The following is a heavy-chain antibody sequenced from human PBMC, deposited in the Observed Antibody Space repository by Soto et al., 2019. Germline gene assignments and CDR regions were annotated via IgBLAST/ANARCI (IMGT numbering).Heavy chain of an antibody. D-gene: IGHD5-12*01. Sequence: SVKVSCKASGAIFSKYVISWARQAPGQGLEWMGGIIPMFGTVNYAQKFQGRLTITADESTSTAYMELSTLRSDDTAVYYCETQSRKHCRGGTCYENWFDPWGQGTLVTVS. J-gene: IGHJ5*02. CDR1: GAIFSKYV. CDR2: IIPMFGTV. V-gene: IGHV1-69*13. CDR3: ETQSRKHCRGGTCYENWFDP.